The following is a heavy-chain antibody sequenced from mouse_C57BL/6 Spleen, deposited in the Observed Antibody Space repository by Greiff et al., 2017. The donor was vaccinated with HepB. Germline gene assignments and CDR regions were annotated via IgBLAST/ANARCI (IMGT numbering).Heavy chain of an antibody. V-gene: IGHV14-4*01. D-gene: IGHD2-5*01. CDR2: IDPENGDT. J-gene: IGHJ4*01. CDR3: TLYSNKILDY. Sequence: EVQLVESGAELVRPGASVKLSCTASGFNIKDDYMHWVKQRPEQGLEWIGWIDPENGDTEYASKFQGKATITADTSSNTAYLQLSSLTSEDTAVYYCTLYSNKILDYWGQGTSVTVSS. CDR1: GFNIKDDY.